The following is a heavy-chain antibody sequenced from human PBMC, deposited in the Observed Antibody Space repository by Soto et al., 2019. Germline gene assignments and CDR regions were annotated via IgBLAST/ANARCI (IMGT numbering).Heavy chain of an antibody. J-gene: IGHJ6*02. V-gene: IGHV3-15*01. D-gene: IGHD2-2*01. CDR3: TTDTSDIVVVPAKNRYYYYGMDV. Sequence: GGSLRLSCAASGFTFSNAWMSWVRQAPGKGLEWVGRIKSKTDGGTTDYAAPVKGRFTISRDDSKNTLYLQMNSLKTEDTAVYYCTTDTSDIVVVPAKNRYYYYGMDVWGPGTPVTVSS. CDR1: GFTFSNAW. CDR2: IKSKTDGGTT.